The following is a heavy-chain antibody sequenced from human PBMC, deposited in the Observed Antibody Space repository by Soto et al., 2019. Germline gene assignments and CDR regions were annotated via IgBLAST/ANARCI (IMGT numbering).Heavy chain of an antibody. CDR3: ARAESPAVAYFFDN. D-gene: IGHD2-15*01. Sequence: PGGSLRLSXSGSGFTFDNYAMNWVRQAPGKGLGWVGLIRNKTYGRTTEYAASVKGRFTISRDDSSGIAYLQMNSLKTEDSAVYFCARAESPAVAYFFDNWGQGTLVTVSS. J-gene: IGHJ4*02. CDR2: IRNKTYGRTT. CDR1: GFTFDNYA. V-gene: IGHV3-49*04.